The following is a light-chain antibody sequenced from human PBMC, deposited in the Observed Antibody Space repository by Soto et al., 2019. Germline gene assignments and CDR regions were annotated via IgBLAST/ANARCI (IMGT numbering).Light chain of an antibody. CDR2: GAS. V-gene: IGKV3-15*01. Sequence: TQSPATLSLSPGERATLSCRASESVSNNLAWYQQKAGQAPRLLIYGASTRATGIPARFSGSGSGTEFTLTISSLQSEDFAVYYCQQYSIWRTFGQGTKVDIK. CDR3: QQYSIWRT. J-gene: IGKJ1*01. CDR1: ESVSNN.